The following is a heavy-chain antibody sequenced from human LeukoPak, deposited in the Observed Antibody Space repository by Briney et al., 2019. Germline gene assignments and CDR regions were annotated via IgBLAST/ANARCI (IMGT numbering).Heavy chain of an antibody. Sequence: GGSPRLSCAASGFTFSNSAMSWVRQGPEKGLEWVSAISGSGGNTYYADSVKGRFTISRDNSKNTLYLQTNSLRAEDTALYYCAKISSSGWYFDYWGPGTLVTVSS. J-gene: IGHJ4*02. V-gene: IGHV3-23*01. CDR3: AKISSSGWYFDY. D-gene: IGHD6-19*01. CDR1: GFTFSNSA. CDR2: ISGSGGNT.